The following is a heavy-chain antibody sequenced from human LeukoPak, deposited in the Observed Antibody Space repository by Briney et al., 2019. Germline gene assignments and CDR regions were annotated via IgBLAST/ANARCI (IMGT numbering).Heavy chain of an antibody. J-gene: IGHJ5*02. Sequence: SETLSLTCTVSGGSISSSSYYWGWIRRPPGKGLEWIGSIYYSGSTYYNPSLKSRVTISVDTSKNQFSLKLSSVTAADTAVYYCARLAGTNWFDPWGQGTLVTVSS. CDR2: IYYSGST. CDR3: ARLAGTNWFDP. CDR1: GGSISSSSYY. D-gene: IGHD2-15*01. V-gene: IGHV4-39*01.